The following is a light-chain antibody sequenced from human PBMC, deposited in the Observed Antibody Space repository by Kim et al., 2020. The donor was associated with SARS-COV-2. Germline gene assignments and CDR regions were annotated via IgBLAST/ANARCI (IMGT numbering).Light chain of an antibody. CDR1: SSDVGDYNY. V-gene: IGLV2-11*01. CDR2: DVT. Sequence: GQSVPISCTGTSSDVGDYNYVSWYQQHPGKAPKLMIYDVTKRPSGVPDRFSGSKSGNTASLTISGLQDEDEADYYCCSYAGIYTYVFGTGTKVTVL. CDR3: CSYAGIYTYV. J-gene: IGLJ1*01.